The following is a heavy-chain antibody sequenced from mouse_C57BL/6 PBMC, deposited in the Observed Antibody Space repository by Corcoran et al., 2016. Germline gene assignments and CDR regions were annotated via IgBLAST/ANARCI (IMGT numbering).Heavy chain of an antibody. V-gene: IGHV1-26*01. CDR1: GYTFTDYY. D-gene: IGHD1-1*01. J-gene: IGHJ2*01. CDR3: ARYGLYYYGSSRDY. Sequence: EVQLQQSGPELVKPGASVKISCKASGYTFTDYYMNWVKQSHGKSLEWIGDINPNNGGTSYNQKFKGKATLTVDKSSSTAYMELRSLTSEDSAVYYCARYGLYYYGSSRDYWGQGTTRTVSS. CDR2: INPNNGGT.